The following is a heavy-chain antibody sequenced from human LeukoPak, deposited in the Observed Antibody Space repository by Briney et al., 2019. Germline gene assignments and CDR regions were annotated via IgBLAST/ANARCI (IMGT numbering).Heavy chain of an antibody. CDR3: ARGIREQLVPTSFDY. Sequence: ASVKVSCKASVYTFTSYYMHWVRQAPGQGLEWMGIINPSGGSTSYAQKFQGRVTMTRDTSTSTVYMELSSLRSEDTAVYYCARGIREQLVPTSFDYWGQGTLVTVSS. CDR1: VYTFTSYY. D-gene: IGHD6-6*01. J-gene: IGHJ4*02. V-gene: IGHV1-46*01. CDR2: INPSGGST.